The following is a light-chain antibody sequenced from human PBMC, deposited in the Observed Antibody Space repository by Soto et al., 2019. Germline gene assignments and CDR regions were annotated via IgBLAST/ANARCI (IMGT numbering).Light chain of an antibody. V-gene: IGKV3-15*01. J-gene: IGKJ4*01. CDR2: GAS. CDR1: QSVSSN. Sequence: EIVMTQSPATLSVSPGERVTLSCRASQSVSSNFAWYQQKPGQPPRLLIYGASTRATGIPARFSGSGSGTEFTLTISSLQSEDFAVYYCQQYSNWLTFGGGTRVEIK. CDR3: QQYSNWLT.